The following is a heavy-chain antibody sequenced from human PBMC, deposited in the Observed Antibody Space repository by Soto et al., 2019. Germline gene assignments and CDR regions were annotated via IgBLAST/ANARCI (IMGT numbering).Heavy chain of an antibody. Sequence: GGSLRLSCASSGFTFSSFGMTWVRQAPGKGLEWVSSINDSGDTYYGDSVKGRFTVSRDNSKNTLYLQMNSLSAEDTAVYYCAKRVAYRSSSAYSDYWGQGALVNVSS. CDR3: AKRVAYRSSSAYSDY. V-gene: IGHV3-23*01. CDR1: GFTFSSFG. CDR2: INDSGDT. D-gene: IGHD6-6*01. J-gene: IGHJ4*02.